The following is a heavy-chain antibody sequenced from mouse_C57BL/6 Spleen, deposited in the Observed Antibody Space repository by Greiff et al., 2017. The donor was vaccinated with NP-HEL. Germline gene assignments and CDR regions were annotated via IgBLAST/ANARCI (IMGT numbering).Heavy chain of an antibody. CDR3: AREGWDLYYFDY. CDR1: GFTFSDYG. V-gene: IGHV5-17*03. CDR2: ISSGSSTI. D-gene: IGHD3-3*01. Sequence: EVQLVESGGGLVKPGGSLKLSCAASGFTFSDYGMHWVRQAPEKGLEWVAYISSGSSTIYYADTVKGRFTISRDNAKNNLYLQMSHLKSEDTAMYYCAREGWDLYYFDYWGQGTTLTVSS. J-gene: IGHJ2*01.